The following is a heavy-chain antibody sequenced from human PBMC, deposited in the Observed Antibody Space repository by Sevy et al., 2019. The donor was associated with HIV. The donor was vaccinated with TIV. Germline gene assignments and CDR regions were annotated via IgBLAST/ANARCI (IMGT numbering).Heavy chain of an antibody. CDR3: ARHPYYDFWSGYPRGHYYYYYGMDV. Sequence: SETLSLTCGIYGGSFNNYDWSWIRQPPGKGLEWIGEVTHSGSTNYNPSLKSRLTMSLDTSKNQFSLKLTSVTAADTAVYYCARHPYYDFWSGYPRGHYYYYYGMDVWGQGTTVTVSS. CDR2: VTHSGST. J-gene: IGHJ6*02. CDR1: GGSFNNYD. V-gene: IGHV4-34*01. D-gene: IGHD3-3*01.